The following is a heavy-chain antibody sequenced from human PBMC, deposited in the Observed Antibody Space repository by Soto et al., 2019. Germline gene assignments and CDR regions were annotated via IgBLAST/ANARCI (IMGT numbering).Heavy chain of an antibody. CDR2: IHYSGSI. Sequence: QVQLQESGPGLVRPSQTLSLTCTVSGGSISTDHYHWTWIRQTPGKGLEWIGYIHYSGSIHFNPSLQSQVSMSVDTSKNLFTLKLSSVTAADTAVYFCAREDDGGDRDYYGLDVWGQGTTVTVSS. D-gene: IGHD2-21*02. CDR3: AREDDGGDRDYYGLDV. V-gene: IGHV4-30-4*01. CDR1: GGSISTDHYH. J-gene: IGHJ6*02.